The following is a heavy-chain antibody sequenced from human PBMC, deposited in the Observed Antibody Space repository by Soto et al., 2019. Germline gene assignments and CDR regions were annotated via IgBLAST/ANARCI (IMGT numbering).Heavy chain of an antibody. D-gene: IGHD3-22*01. CDR1: GGSVSSDTSY. Sequence: QVQLQESGPGLVKPSETLSLTCTVSGGSVSSDTSYWSWIRQSPGKSLEWIGYIFYSGSTNYNPPLKSRGTMSVDTSKNQFSLKLSSVTAADTAAYYCARESDYYDSCGYSFYFDSWGQGTLVTVSS. CDR3: ARESDYYDSCGYSFYFDS. CDR2: IFYSGST. V-gene: IGHV4-61*01. J-gene: IGHJ4*02.